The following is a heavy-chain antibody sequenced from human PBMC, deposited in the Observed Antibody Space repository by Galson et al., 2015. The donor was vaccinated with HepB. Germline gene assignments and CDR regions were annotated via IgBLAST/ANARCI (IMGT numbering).Heavy chain of an antibody. CDR1: GYSFTSYW. V-gene: IGHV5-10-1*01. J-gene: IGHJ4*02. D-gene: IGHD3-10*01. Sequence: QSGAEVKKPGESLRISCKGSGYSFTSYWITWVRQMPGKGLEWMGRIDPTDSYTNYSPSFQGHVTISADKSISTAYLQWGSLKASDTAMYYCARLLRYGSGSYYDFDYWGQGTLVTVSS. CDR3: ARLLRYGSGSYYDFDY. CDR2: IDPTDSYT.